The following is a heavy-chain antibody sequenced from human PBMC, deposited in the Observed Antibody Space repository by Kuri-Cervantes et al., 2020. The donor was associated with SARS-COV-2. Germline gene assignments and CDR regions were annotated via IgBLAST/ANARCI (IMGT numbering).Heavy chain of an antibody. CDR2: IYYSGST. J-gene: IGHJ3*02. V-gene: IGHV4-39*01. CDR3: ARTLDI. CDR1: GGSISSSSYY. Sequence: GSLRLSCTVSGGSISSSSYYWGWIRQPPGKGLEWIGSIYYSGSTYYNPSLKSRVTISVDTSKNQFSLKLSSVTAADTAVYYCARTLDIWGQGTMVTVSS.